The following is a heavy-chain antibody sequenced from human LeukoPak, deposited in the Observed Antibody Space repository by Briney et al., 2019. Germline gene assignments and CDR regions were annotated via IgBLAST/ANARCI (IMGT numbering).Heavy chain of an antibody. CDR2: ISAYNGNT. V-gene: IGHV1-18*01. J-gene: IGHJ3*02. Sequence: ASVKVSCKASGYTFTSYGISWVRQAPGQGLEWMGWISAYNGNTNYAQKLQGRVTMTTDTSTSTACMELRSLRSDDTAVYYCARDSQSRARYEGGAFDIWGQGTMVTVSS. D-gene: IGHD3-3*01. CDR1: GYTFTSYG. CDR3: ARDSQSRARYEGGAFDI.